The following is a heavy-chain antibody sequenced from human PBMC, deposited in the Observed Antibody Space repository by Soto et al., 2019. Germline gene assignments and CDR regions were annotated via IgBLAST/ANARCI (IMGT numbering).Heavy chain of an antibody. D-gene: IGHD6-19*01. J-gene: IGHJ5*02. CDR1: GYSFTSYW. Sequence: GESLKISCKASGYSFTSYWISWVRQMPGKGLEWMGRIDPSDSYTNYSPSFQGHVTISADKSISTAYLQWSSLKASDTAMYYWARQRIAVAGSENWFDPWGQGTLVTVSS. V-gene: IGHV5-10-1*01. CDR3: ARQRIAVAGSENWFDP. CDR2: IDPSDSYT.